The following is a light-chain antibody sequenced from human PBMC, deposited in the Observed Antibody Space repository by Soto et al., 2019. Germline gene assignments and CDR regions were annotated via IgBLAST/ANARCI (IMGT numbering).Light chain of an antibody. CDR3: QQRSNWLT. CDR1: QSVSSK. Sequence: EIVMTQSPATLSLSPGQRATLSCRASQSVSSKLAWYQQRPGQAPRLLIYSASTRATGIPDRFSGSGSGTDFTLTISSLEPEDFAVYYCQQRSNWLTFGQGTRLEIK. CDR2: SAS. J-gene: IGKJ5*01. V-gene: IGKV3-11*01.